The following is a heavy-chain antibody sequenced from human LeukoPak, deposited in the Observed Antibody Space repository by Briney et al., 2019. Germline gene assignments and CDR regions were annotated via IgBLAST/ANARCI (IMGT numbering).Heavy chain of an antibody. Sequence: SVKVSCKASGGTFSSYAISWVRQAPGQGLEWMGGIIPIFGTANYAQKFQGRVTITADESTSTAYMELSSLRSEDTAVYYCARALTLPDDYGEYEEIIAFDIWGQGTMVTVSS. CDR3: ARALTLPDDYGEYEEIIAFDI. CDR2: IIPIFGTA. CDR1: GGTFSSYA. V-gene: IGHV1-69*01. J-gene: IGHJ3*02. D-gene: IGHD4/OR15-4a*01.